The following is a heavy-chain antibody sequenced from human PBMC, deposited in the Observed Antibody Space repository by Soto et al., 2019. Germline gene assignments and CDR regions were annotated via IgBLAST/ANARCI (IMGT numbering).Heavy chain of an antibody. Sequence: GVSLRLSCTASGFTVGDYAMSWVRQSPGKGLEWVGFIRSKAYGGTTEYAASVKGRFTISRDDSKSIAYLQMNSLRAEDTAVYYCESAGYSSPFAIDYWGQGTLVTVSS. CDR1: GFTVGDYA. CDR2: IRSKAYGGTT. CDR3: ESAGYSSPFAIDY. J-gene: IGHJ4*02. V-gene: IGHV3-49*04. D-gene: IGHD5-18*01.